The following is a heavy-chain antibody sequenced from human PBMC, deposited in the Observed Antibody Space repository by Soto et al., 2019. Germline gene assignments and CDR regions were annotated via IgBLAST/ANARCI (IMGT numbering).Heavy chain of an antibody. J-gene: IGHJ6*02. CDR2: IYTSGST. CDR1: GGSISSYY. CDR3: ARDGYSSSWYYYYGMDV. D-gene: IGHD6-13*01. Sequence: QVQLQESGPGLVKPSETLSLTCTVSGGSISSYYWSWIRQPAGKGLEWIGRIYTSGSTNYNPSLKSRVTMSVETSKNQFSLKLSSVTAADTAVYYCARDGYSSSWYYYYGMDVWGQGTTVTVSS. V-gene: IGHV4-4*07.